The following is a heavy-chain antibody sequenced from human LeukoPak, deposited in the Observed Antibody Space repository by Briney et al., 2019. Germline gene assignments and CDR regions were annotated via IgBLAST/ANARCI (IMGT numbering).Heavy chain of an antibody. CDR2: IYHSGST. CDR1: GYSISSGYY. D-gene: IGHD2-2*01. V-gene: IGHV4-38-2*02. CDR3: ARADIVVVPAAFFDY. Sequence: PSETLSLTCTVSGYSISSGYYWGWIRPPPGKGLEWIGSIYHSGSTYYNPSLKSRVTISVDTSKNQFSLKLSSETAADTAVYYCARADIVVVPAAFFDYWGQGTLVTVSS. J-gene: IGHJ4*02.